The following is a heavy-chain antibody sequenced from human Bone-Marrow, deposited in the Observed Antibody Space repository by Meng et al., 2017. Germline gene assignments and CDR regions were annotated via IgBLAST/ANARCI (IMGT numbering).Heavy chain of an antibody. Sequence: LQLQEYGSGPLKPPQTLLPTCAVSGDSISSGGYSWSWIRQPPGKGLEWIGYIYHSGSTYFNPSLKSRVTVSVDRSKNQFSLNLSSVTAADTAVYYCARYSSSSLAFDFWGQGTLVTVSS. J-gene: IGHJ4*02. CDR2: IYHSGST. CDR3: ARYSSSSLAFDF. CDR1: GDSISSGGYS. V-gene: IGHV4-30-2*01. D-gene: IGHD6-6*01.